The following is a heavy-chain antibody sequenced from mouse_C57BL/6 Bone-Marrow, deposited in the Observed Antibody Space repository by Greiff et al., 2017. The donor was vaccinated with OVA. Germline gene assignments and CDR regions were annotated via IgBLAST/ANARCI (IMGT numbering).Heavy chain of an antibody. D-gene: IGHD1-1*01. CDR1: GFTFSSYG. V-gene: IGHV5-6*02. CDR3: ARRVYYYGSSSLFAY. J-gene: IGHJ3*01. Sequence: EVKVVESGGDLVKPGGSLKLSCAASGFTFSSYGMSWVRQTPDKRLEWVATISSGGSYTYYPDSVKGRITISRDNANNTLYLQMSSLKSEDTAMYYCARRVYYYGSSSLFAYWGQGTLVTVSA. CDR2: ISSGGSYT.